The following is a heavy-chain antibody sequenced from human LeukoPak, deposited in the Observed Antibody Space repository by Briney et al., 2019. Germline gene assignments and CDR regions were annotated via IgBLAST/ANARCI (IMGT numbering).Heavy chain of an antibody. J-gene: IGHJ4*02. D-gene: IGHD1-1*01. V-gene: IGHV4-30-4*01. Sequence: SETLSLTCTVSGGSISSGDKYWSWIRQPLGKGLEWIGNVHYRGTTSYNSSLTSRLSMSVDRSKNQFSLRLSSVTAADTAVYYCARDWQLVDWGQGTLVTVSS. CDR3: ARDWQLVD. CDR2: VHYRGTT. CDR1: GGSISSGDKY.